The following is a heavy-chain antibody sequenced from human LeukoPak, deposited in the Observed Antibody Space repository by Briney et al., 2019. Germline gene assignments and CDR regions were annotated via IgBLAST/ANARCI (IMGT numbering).Heavy chain of an antibody. D-gene: IGHD2-2*01. CDR1: GGTFSSCA. Sequence: ASVKVSCKASGGTFSSCAISWVRQAPGQGLEWMGGIIPIFGTANYAQKFQGRVTITTDESTSTAYMELSSLRSEDTAVYYCARDARVVPAAIGAFDIWGQGTIVTVSS. J-gene: IGHJ3*02. CDR2: IIPIFGTA. V-gene: IGHV1-69*05. CDR3: ARDARVVPAAIGAFDI.